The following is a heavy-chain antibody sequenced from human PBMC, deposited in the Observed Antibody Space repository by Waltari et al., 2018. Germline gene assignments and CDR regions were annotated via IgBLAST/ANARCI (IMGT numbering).Heavy chain of an antibody. J-gene: IGHJ2*01. CDR1: GFTVSSNY. D-gene: IGHD3-10*01. Sequence: EVQLVESGGGLIQPGGSLRLSCAASGFTVSSNYMSWVRQAPGKGLEWVSVIYSGGSTYYADSVKGRFTISRDNSKNTLYLQMNSLRAEDTAVYYCARSGITMVQGVYFDLWGRGTLVTVSS. CDR2: IYSGGST. CDR3: ARSGITMVQGVYFDL. V-gene: IGHV3-53*01.